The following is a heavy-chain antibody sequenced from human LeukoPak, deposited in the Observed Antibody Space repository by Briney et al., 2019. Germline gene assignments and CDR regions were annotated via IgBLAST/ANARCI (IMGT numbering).Heavy chain of an antibody. Sequence: ASVKVSCKASGYTLTSYDINWVRQATGQGLEWMGWMNPNSGNTGYAQKFQGRVTITRNTSISTAYMELSSLRSEDTAVYYCARSYYDILTGSRMFDPWGQGTLVTVSS. CDR3: ARSYYDILTGSRMFDP. CDR1: GYTLTSYD. J-gene: IGHJ5*02. CDR2: MNPNSGNT. D-gene: IGHD3-9*01. V-gene: IGHV1-8*03.